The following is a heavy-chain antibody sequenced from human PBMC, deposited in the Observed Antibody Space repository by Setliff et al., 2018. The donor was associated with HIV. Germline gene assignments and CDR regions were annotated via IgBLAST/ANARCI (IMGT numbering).Heavy chain of an antibody. CDR3: ARTDGYYEGSFDF. D-gene: IGHD3-16*01. CDR2: NYYSGSP. J-gene: IGHJ4*02. V-gene: IGHV4-59*02. CDR1: GFSVTSHY. Sequence: TETLSLTCTVSGFSVTSHYWGWIRQPPGKGLEWIGHNYYSGSPTYNTSLKSRGSIFLDTSENQASLKLTSVTDADTALYYCARTDGYYEGSFDFWGQGILVTVSS.